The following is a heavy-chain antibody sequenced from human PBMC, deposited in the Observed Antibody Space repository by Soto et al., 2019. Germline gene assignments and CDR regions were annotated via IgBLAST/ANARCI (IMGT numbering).Heavy chain of an antibody. CDR3: ARDIPRYDSSGYYYPAEAFDI. D-gene: IGHD3-22*01. V-gene: IGHV6-1*01. CDR2: TYYRSKWYN. J-gene: IGHJ3*02. CDR1: GDSVSSNSAA. Sequence: CAISGDSVSSNSAAWNWIRQSPSRGLEWLGRTYYRSKWYNDYAVSVKSRITINPDTSKNQFSLQLNPVTPEDTAVYYCARDIPRYDSSGYYYPAEAFDIWGQGTMVTVSS.